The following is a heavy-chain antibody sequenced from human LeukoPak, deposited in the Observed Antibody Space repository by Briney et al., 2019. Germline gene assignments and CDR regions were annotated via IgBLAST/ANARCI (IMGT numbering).Heavy chain of an antibody. CDR1: GVSISSGTYY. CDR2: IYTSGST. Sequence: PSQTLSLTCTVSGVSISSGTYYWTWVRQPAGKGLEWIGLIYTSGSTNYNPSLKSRVTISVDTSKNQFSLKLSSVTAADTAVYYCARVLNSHWGAFDIWGRGTMVTVSS. CDR3: ARVLNSHWGAFDI. V-gene: IGHV4-61*02. J-gene: IGHJ3*02. D-gene: IGHD7-27*01.